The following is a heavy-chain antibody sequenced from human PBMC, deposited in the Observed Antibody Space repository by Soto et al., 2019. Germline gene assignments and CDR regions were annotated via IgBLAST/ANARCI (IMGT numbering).Heavy chain of an antibody. D-gene: IGHD6-13*01. CDR1: GFALSSFR. J-gene: IGHJ6*02. CDR2: VSNDGTNI. V-gene: IGHV3-30*18. CDR3: AKGRDGSNLAMDV. Sequence: PGGSLRLSCAASGFALSSFRMHWVRQAPDKGLEWVAFVSNDGTNIKYGDSVKARFTISRDKSKSMVFLQMNSLRVDDTALYYCAKGRDGSNLAMDVWGQGTMVTVSS.